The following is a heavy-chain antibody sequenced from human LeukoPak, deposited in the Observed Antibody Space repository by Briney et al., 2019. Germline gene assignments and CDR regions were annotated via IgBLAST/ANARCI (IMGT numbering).Heavy chain of an antibody. CDR2: IYTSGST. J-gene: IGHJ4*02. CDR3: ARVGSGSGYFDY. D-gene: IGHD6-19*01. CDR1: GGSINSGSYY. V-gene: IGHV4-61*02. Sequence: SQTLSLTCTVSGGSINSGSYYWSWIRQPAGKGLEWIGRIYTSGSTNYNPSLESRLTISVDTSKNQFSLKLSSVTAADTAVYYCARVGSGSGYFDYWGQGTLVTVSS.